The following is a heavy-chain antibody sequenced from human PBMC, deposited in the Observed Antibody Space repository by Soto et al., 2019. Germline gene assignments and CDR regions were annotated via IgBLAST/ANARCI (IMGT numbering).Heavy chain of an antibody. V-gene: IGHV3-7*01. J-gene: IGHJ4*02. CDR3: ARDDYNGARDY. CDR2: IKHDGSET. D-gene: IGHD4-4*01. Sequence: EVQLVESGGGLVQPGGSLRLSCAASGFTFSSHWMSWVRQAPGKGLEWVANIKHDGSETYYVDSVKGRFTISRDNAKNSLYLQINSRRAEDTAVYYCARDDYNGARDYWGQGTLVTVSS. CDR1: GFTFSSHW.